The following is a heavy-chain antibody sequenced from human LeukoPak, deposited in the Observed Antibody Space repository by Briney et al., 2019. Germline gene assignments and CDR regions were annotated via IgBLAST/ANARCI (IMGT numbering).Heavy chain of an antibody. CDR1: GFTFSTYS. D-gene: IGHD4-17*01. Sequence: GGSLRLSCVASGFTFSTYSMNWVRQAPGKGLEWVSTISGSSSYIYFADSVRGRFTISRDNAKNSLYLQMSNLRAEDTAVYYCARRLNNGDYGSDCWGQGTLVTVSS. V-gene: IGHV3-21*01. CDR3: ARRLNNGDYGSDC. J-gene: IGHJ4*02. CDR2: ISGSSSYI.